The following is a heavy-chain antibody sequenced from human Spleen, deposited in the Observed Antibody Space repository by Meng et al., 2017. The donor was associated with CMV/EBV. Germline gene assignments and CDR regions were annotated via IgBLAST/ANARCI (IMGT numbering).Heavy chain of an antibody. D-gene: IGHD3-16*01. CDR2: ISSSSSYI. CDR3: ARDRREGGGATSLSN. Sequence: GESLKISCAASGFTFSSYSMNWVRQAPGKGLEWVSSISSSSSYIYYADSVKGRFTVSRDNFKNTVYLQMNSLRTDDTAVYYCARDRREGGGATSLSNWGQGTLVTVSS. V-gene: IGHV3-21*04. J-gene: IGHJ4*02. CDR1: GFTFSSYS.